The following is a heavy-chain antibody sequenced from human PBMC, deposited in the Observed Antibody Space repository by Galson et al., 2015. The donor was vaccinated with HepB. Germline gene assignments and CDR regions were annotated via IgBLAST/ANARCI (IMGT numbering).Heavy chain of an antibody. CDR1: GYIFTTYG. J-gene: IGHJ6*02. V-gene: IGHV7-4-1*02. Sequence: SVKVSCKASGYIFTTYGMNWVRQAPGQGLQWMGWINTNTGSPTYAQGFTGRFVFSLDTSVNTAYLQISSLKAEDTAGYYCAGFRGRVSDTAFSTRYFYYYGLDVWGQGTTVTVSS. CDR2: INTNTGSP. CDR3: AGFRGRVSDTAFSTRYFYYYGLDV. D-gene: IGHD3/OR15-3a*01.